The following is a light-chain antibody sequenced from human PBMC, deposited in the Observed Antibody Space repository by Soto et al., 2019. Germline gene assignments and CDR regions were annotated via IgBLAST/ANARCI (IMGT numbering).Light chain of an antibody. CDR1: HTISSSY. CDR3: HQYDSSPRT. J-gene: IGKJ1*01. Sequence: ENVLTQSPGTLSLSPGQRATLSCRASHTISSSYLAWYQQKPGQAPRLLIYAISDRATGVPDRFRGSGSGTDFTLTITRLEPEDFAVYFCHQYDSSPRTFGQGTKVDIK. CDR2: AIS. V-gene: IGKV3-20*01.